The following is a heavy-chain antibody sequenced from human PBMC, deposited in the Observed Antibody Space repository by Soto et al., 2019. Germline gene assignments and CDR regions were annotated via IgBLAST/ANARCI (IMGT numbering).Heavy chain of an antibody. V-gene: IGHV4-59*01. CDR3: ARRAVVAVTGSLANWLDP. D-gene: IGHD2-21*01. Sequence: ASETLSLTCTVSGGSITSYNWNWLRQPPGKALEWIGYVYNSGSTNYNPSLKSRVTISVDTSKNQFSLKVNSVTAADTAVYYCARRAVVAVTGSLANWLDPWGQGILVTVSS. CDR2: VYNSGST. J-gene: IGHJ5*02. CDR1: GGSITSYN.